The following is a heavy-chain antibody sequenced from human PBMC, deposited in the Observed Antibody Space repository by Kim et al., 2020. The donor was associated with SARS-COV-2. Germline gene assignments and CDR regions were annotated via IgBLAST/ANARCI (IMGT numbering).Heavy chain of an antibody. J-gene: IGHJ4*02. CDR2: IYYSGST. V-gene: IGHV4-59*13. D-gene: IGHD3-10*01. CDR1: GGSISSYY. Sequence: SETLSLTCTVSGGSISSYYWSWIRQPPGKGLEWIGYIYYSGSTNYNPSLKSRVTISVDTSKNQFSLKLSSVTAADTAVYYCARAREGVLWFGELEYYFDYWGQGTLVTVSS. CDR3: ARAREGVLWFGELEYYFDY.